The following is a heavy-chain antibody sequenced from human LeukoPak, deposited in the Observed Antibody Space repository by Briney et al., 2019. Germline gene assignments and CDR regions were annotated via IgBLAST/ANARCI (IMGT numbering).Heavy chain of an antibody. CDR1: GFTFSNFW. CDR3: ARVGYYYYYMDV. J-gene: IGHJ6*03. CDR2: INHDGSNT. V-gene: IGHV3-74*01. Sequence: GGSLRLSCATSGFTFSNFWMHWVRQAPGKGLVWVSRINHDGSNTNYADSVKGRFTLSRDNAENTLYLQMNSLRAEDTAVYYCARVGYYYYYMDVWGKGTTVTISS.